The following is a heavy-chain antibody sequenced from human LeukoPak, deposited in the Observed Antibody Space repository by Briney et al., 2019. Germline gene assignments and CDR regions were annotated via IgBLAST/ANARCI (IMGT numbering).Heavy chain of an antibody. Sequence: PSETLSLTCTVSGDSISSGGYYWSWIRQHLGKGLEWIGYIYHSGRTHYNPSLKSRITISVDTSENQFSLKLSSVTAADTAVYYCARGPGYYDSRHFDYWGQGTLVTVSS. J-gene: IGHJ4*02. CDR2: IYHSGRT. V-gene: IGHV4-31*03. CDR1: GDSISSGGYY. D-gene: IGHD3-22*01. CDR3: ARGPGYYDSRHFDY.